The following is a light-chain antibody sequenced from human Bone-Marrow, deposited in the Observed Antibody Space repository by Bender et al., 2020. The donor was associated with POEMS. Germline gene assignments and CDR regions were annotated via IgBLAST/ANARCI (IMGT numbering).Light chain of an antibody. Sequence: QSVLTQPPSVSGAPGQRVTISCTGSSSNTGSGYDINWYQHLPGTAPKLLIYGYNNRPSGVSNRFSGSKSGNTASLMISGLQAEDAADYYCSSYTSTSTRIFGGGTRLTVL. CDR3: SSYTSTSTRI. CDR1: SSNTGSGYD. V-gene: IGLV1-40*01. CDR2: GYN. J-gene: IGLJ2*01.